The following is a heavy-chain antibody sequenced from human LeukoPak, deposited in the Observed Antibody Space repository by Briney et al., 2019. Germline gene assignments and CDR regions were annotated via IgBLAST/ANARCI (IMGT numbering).Heavy chain of an antibody. D-gene: IGHD1-14*01. V-gene: IGHV3-21*01. Sequence: GGSLRLSCAASGLTFSRYAMNWVRQAPGKGLEWVSSISSSGTYINYADLVKGRFTLSRDNAKNSLSLQMNSLRAEDTAVYSCARVSESEWYFDLWGRGTLVTVSS. J-gene: IGHJ2*01. CDR3: ARVSESEWYFDL. CDR1: GLTFSRYA. CDR2: ISSSGTYI.